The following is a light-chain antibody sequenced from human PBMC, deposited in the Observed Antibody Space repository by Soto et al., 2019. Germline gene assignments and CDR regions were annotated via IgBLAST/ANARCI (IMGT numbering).Light chain of an antibody. J-gene: IGKJ3*01. V-gene: IGKV1-5*03. CDR2: MAS. CDR1: QSISSW. Sequence: DIQMTQSPSTLSASVGDRVTITCRASQSISSWLDWYQQKPGKAPKLLIYMASSLEIGVPSRFSGSGSGTEFTLTISSLQPDDFTTYYCQQYNTYPFTFGPGTKVDFK. CDR3: QQYNTYPFT.